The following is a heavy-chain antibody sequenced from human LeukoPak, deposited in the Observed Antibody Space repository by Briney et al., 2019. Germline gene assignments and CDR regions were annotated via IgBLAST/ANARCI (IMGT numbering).Heavy chain of an antibody. CDR2: IIPIFGTA. V-gene: IGHV1-69*05. CDR1: GGTLSSYA. Sequence: ASVKVSCKASGGTLSSYAISWVRQAPGQGLEWMGGIIPIFGTANYAQKFQGRVTITTDGSTSTAYMELSSLRSEDTAVYYCASAPGIAVAGTNDAFDIWGQGTMVTVSS. J-gene: IGHJ3*02. D-gene: IGHD6-19*01. CDR3: ASAPGIAVAGTNDAFDI.